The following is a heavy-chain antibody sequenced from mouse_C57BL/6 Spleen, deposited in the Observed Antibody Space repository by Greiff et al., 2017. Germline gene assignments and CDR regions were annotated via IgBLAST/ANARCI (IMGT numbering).Heavy chain of an antibody. J-gene: IGHJ2*01. V-gene: IGHV5-9-1*02. CDR3: SGRKSPFDY. Sequence: DVKLVESGEGLVKPGGSLKLSCAASGFTFSSYAMSWVRQTPEKRLEWVAYISRGGDYIYYADTVKGRFTISRDNTSNTLYLQKRSLKSEDTAVVYCSGRKSPFDYWGQGTTLTVSS. CDR1: GFTFSSYA. CDR2: ISRGGDYI.